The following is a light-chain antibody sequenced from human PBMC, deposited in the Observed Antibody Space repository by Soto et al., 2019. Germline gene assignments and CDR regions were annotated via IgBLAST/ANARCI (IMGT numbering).Light chain of an antibody. Sequence: QSLLTLPPSASGNRGHRDTIHCFGRSSNIRSSTAHWYQQLPGTAPKLPFYSYYQRPSGVPVRFSGSKHGILASLAISGLQYEDEADYYCATWDDSLNGYAFGTGSKVTVL. CDR2: SYY. J-gene: IGLJ1*01. CDR3: ATWDDSLNGYA. V-gene: IGLV1-44*01. CDR1: SSNIRSST.